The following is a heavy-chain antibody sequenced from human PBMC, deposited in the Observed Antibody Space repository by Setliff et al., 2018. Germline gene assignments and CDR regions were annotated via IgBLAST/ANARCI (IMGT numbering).Heavy chain of an antibody. D-gene: IGHD6-19*01. Sequence: PGGSLRLSCAASGFTFSNYWLHGVRQAPGKGLEWVSYISSSSSTIYYADSVKGRFTISRDDSKNTLYLQMNSLRPEDTAVYYCAKDSLSGWSAVDYWGQGTLVTVSS. J-gene: IGHJ4*02. V-gene: IGHV3-48*01. CDR2: ISSSSSTI. CDR1: GFTFSNYW. CDR3: AKDSLSGWSAVDY.